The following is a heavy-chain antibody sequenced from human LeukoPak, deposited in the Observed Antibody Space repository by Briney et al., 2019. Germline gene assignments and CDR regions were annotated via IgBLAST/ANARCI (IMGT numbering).Heavy chain of an antibody. V-gene: IGHV1-46*01. D-gene: IGHD1-26*01. CDR3: AKEREGTYYFDY. CDR2: VNPNDGST. CDR1: GSTFLSYL. J-gene: IGHJ4*02. Sequence: SVQVSCKASGSTFLSYLIHWVRQAPGQGLEWMGRVNPNDGSTIYAQRVQGRGNMTRETSTKTVYLDLTSLRSDDTAVYYCAKEREGTYYFDYWGQGTQVTVSS.